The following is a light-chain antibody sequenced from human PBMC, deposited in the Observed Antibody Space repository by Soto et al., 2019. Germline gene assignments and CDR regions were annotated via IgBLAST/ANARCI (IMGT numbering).Light chain of an antibody. CDR2: GAS. J-gene: IGKJ4*01. CDR1: QSVSSN. CDR3: QQYNYWPT. V-gene: IGKV3-15*01. Sequence: EIVMTQSPATLSVSPGERATLSCRASQSVSSNLAWYQQKPGQAPRLLIYGASIRATGIPARFSGSESGTEFTLTISSLQSEDFAVYYCQQYNYWPTFGGGTKVEIK.